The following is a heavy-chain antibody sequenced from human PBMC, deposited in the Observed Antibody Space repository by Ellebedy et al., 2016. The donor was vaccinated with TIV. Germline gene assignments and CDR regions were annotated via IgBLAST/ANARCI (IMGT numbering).Heavy chain of an antibody. CDR2: IRNRANSYTT. J-gene: IGHJ4*02. V-gene: IGHV3-72*01. CDR1: GFTFSDFY. Sequence: GGSLRLFCAASGFTFSDFYMDWVRQAPGKGLEWVGRIRNRANSYTTDYAASVKGRFTVSRDDSKNSLYLQMNSLKTEDTAMYYCARTNYYGLDYWGQGILVTVSS. D-gene: IGHD4-17*01. CDR3: ARTNYYGLDY.